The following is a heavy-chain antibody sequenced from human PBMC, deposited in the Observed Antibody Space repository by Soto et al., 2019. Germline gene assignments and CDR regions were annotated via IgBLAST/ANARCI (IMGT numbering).Heavy chain of an antibody. D-gene: IGHD3-22*01. Sequence: ASVKVSCKASGYTFTSYAMHWVCQAPGQRLEWMGWINAGNGNTKYSQKFQGRVTITRDTSASTAYMELSSLRSEDTAVYYCARDSGHYYEASGDWWSVPWRQGPLV. CDR1: GYTFTSYA. CDR3: ARDSGHYYEASGDWWSVP. V-gene: IGHV1-3*01. CDR2: INAGNGNT. J-gene: IGHJ5*02.